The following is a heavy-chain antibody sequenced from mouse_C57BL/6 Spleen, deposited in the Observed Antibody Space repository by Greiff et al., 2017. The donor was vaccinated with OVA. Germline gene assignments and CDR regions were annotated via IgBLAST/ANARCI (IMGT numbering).Heavy chain of an antibody. D-gene: IGHD2-1*01. CDR3: ARTYGNYGGWFAY. CDR1: GYTFTSYW. Sequence: VKLMESGAELVKPGASVKMSCKASGYTFTSYWITWVKQRPGQGLEWIGDIYPGSGSTNYNEKFKSKATLTVDTSSSTAYMQLSSLTSEDSAVYYCARTYGNYGGWFAYWGQGTLVTVSA. V-gene: IGHV1-55*01. CDR2: IYPGSGST. J-gene: IGHJ3*01.